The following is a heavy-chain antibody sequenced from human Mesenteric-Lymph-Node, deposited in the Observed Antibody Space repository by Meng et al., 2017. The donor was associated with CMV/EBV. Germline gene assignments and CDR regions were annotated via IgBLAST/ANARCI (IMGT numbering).Heavy chain of an antibody. V-gene: IGHV4-39*01. CDR3: ARHVDFWSGYYTYYYGMDV. D-gene: IGHD3-3*01. CDR2: IYYSGST. Sequence: SETLSLTCTVSGGSISSSSYYWGWIRQPPGKGLEWIGSIYYSGSTYYNPSLKSRVTISVDTSKNQFSLKLSSVTAADTAVYYCARHVDFWSGYYTYYYGMDVWGQGTTVTVSS. CDR1: GGSISSSSYY. J-gene: IGHJ6*02.